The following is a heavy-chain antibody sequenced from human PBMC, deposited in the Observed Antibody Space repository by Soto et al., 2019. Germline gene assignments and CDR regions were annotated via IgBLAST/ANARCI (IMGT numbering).Heavy chain of an antibody. D-gene: IGHD3-10*01. CDR2: ISSNGGST. Sequence: GESLKISCSASGFTFSSYAMHWVRQAPGKGLEYVSAISSNGGSTYYADSVKGRFTISRDNSKNTLYLQMSSLSAEDTAVYYCVEGVTMVRGVTEYFQHWGQGTLVTVSS. V-gene: IGHV3-64D*09. CDR3: VEGVTMVRGVTEYFQH. J-gene: IGHJ1*01. CDR1: GFTFSSYA.